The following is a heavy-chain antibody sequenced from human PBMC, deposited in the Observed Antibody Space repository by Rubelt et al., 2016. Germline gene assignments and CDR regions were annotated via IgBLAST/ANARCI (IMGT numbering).Heavy chain of an antibody. CDR2: ISSSSSYI. CDR3: ARMDYYYGMDV. J-gene: IGHJ6*02. Sequence: EVQLVESGGGLVKPGGSLRLSCAASGFTFSSYSMNWVRQAPGKCLEWVSSISSSSSYIYYADSVKGRFTISRDNAKNSLYLQMNSLRAEDTAVYYCARMDYYYGMDVWGQGTTVTVSS. V-gene: IGHV3-21*01. CDR1: GFTFSSYS.